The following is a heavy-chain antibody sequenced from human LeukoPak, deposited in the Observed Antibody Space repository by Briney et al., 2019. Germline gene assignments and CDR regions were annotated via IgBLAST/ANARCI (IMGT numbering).Heavy chain of an antibody. CDR3: ARDVDTSSHSSQLDP. Sequence: GGSLRLSCATAGFTFSTFGIHWVRQTPGKGLEWAAAIQSDGSKQYYGDSVKGRFTISRDSSKNTVYLQMNSLGDEDTAVYYCARDVDTSSHSSQLDPWGQGTLVTVSS. CDR2: IQSDGSKQ. J-gene: IGHJ5*02. D-gene: IGHD5-18*01. V-gene: IGHV3-33*01. CDR1: GFTFSTFG.